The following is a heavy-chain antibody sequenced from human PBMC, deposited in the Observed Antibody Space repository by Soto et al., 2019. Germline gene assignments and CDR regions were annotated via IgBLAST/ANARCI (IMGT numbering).Heavy chain of an antibody. CDR1: GYTFTGYY. J-gene: IGHJ3*02. CDR3: ARDYAGVYDSSGYYGPSHAFDI. CDR2: INPNSGGT. V-gene: IGHV1-2*04. D-gene: IGHD3-22*01. Sequence: ASVKVSCKASGYTFTGYYMHWVRQAPGQGLGWMGWINPNSGGTNYAQKFQGWVTMTRDTFISTAYMELSRLRSDDTAVYYCARDYAGVYDSSGYYGPSHAFDIWGQGTMVTVSS.